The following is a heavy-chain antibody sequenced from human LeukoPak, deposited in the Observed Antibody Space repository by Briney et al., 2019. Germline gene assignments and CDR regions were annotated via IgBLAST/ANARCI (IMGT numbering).Heavy chain of an antibody. D-gene: IGHD3-22*01. CDR1: GGSFSGYY. Sequence: SETLSLTCAVYGGSFSGYYWSWIRQPPGKGLEWIGEINHSGSTNYNPSLKSRVTISVDTSKNQFSLKLSSVTAADTAVYYCARGRDGHYDSSGYYYWGQGTLVTVSS. V-gene: IGHV4-34*01. CDR2: INHSGST. CDR3: ARGRDGHYDSSGYYY. J-gene: IGHJ4*02.